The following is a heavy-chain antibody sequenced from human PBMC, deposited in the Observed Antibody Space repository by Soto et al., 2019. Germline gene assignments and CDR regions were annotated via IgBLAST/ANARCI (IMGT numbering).Heavy chain of an antibody. D-gene: IGHD2-2*01. CDR3: ARYGAYHPRQLFDY. CDR2: IYYSGST. CDR1: GGSISSGGYY. J-gene: IGHJ4*02. V-gene: IGHV4-31*03. Sequence: SETLSLTCTVSGGSISSGGYYWSWIRQHPGKGLEWIGYIYYSGSTYYNPSLKSRVTISVDTSKNQFSLKLSSVTAADTAVYYCARYGAYHPRQLFDYWGQGTLVTVSS.